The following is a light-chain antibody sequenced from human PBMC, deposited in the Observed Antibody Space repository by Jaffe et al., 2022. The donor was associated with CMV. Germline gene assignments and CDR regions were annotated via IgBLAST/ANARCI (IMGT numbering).Light chain of an antibody. Sequence: DIQMTQSPSTLSASVGDRVTITCRASQTIRTWLAWYQQKPGKAPNLLIYKASNLESGVPARFSGSGYGTEFTLTISSLQPDDFAIYYCQQYNTYPITFGEGTRLEIK. CDR2: KAS. V-gene: IGKV1-5*03. CDR3: QQYNTYPIT. CDR1: QTIRTW. J-gene: IGKJ5*01.